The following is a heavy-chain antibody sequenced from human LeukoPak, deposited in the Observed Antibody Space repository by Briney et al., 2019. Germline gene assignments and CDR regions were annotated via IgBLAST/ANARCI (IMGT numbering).Heavy chain of an antibody. CDR3: ARIPGIAAAGTSPNSFDI. CDR2: IYYSGST. J-gene: IGHJ3*02. V-gene: IGHV4-39*07. D-gene: IGHD6-13*01. Sequence: SETLSLTCTVSGGSISSSSYYWGWIRQPPGKGLEWIGSIYYSGSTYYNPSLKSRLTISVDTSKNQFSLKLSSVTAADTAVYYCARIPGIAAAGTSPNSFDIWGQGTMVTVSS. CDR1: GGSISSSSYY.